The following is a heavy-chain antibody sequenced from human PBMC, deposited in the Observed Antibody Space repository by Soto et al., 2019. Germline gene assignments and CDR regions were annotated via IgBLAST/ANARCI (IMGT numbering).Heavy chain of an antibody. Sequence: SETLSLTCAVYGGSFSGYYWSWIRQPPGKGLEWIGEINHSGSTNYNPSLKSRVTISVDTSKNQFSLKLSSVTAADTAVYYCARYSSGWCYFDYWGQGTLVTVSS. CDR2: INHSGST. J-gene: IGHJ4*02. CDR3: ARYSSGWCYFDY. V-gene: IGHV4-34*01. CDR1: GGSFSGYY. D-gene: IGHD6-19*01.